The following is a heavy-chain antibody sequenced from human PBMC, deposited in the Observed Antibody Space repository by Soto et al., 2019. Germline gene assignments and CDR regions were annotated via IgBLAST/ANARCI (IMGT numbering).Heavy chain of an antibody. CDR3: ARRFNQFWSGYKGPIYFDY. V-gene: IGHV4-31*03. D-gene: IGHD3-3*01. J-gene: IGHJ4*02. CDR2: INHSGST. Sequence: SETLSLTCTVSGGSISSGGYYWSWIRQHPGKGLEWIGYINHSGSTNYNPSLKSRVTISVDTSKNQFSLKLSSVTAADTAVYYCARRFNQFWSGYKGPIYFDYWGQGTLVTVSS. CDR1: GGSISSGGYY.